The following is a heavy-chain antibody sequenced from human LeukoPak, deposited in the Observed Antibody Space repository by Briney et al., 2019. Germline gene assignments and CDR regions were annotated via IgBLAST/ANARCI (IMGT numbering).Heavy chain of an antibody. CDR1: GFTFSSYW. Sequence: GGSLRLSCAASGFTFSSYWMSWVRQAPGKGLEWVANIKQDGSEKYYVDSVKGRFTISRDNAKNSLYLQMNSLRAEDTAVYYCARDPSFRIRGYQFAWGQGTLVTVSS. D-gene: IGHD3-22*01. V-gene: IGHV3-7*01. CDR3: ARDPSFRIRGYQFA. J-gene: IGHJ5*02. CDR2: IKQDGSEK.